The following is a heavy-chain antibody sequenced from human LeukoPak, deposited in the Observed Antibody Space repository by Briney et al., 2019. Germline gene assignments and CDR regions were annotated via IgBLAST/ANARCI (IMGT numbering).Heavy chain of an antibody. D-gene: IGHD3-10*01. Sequence: SETLSHTCTVSGGSISSYYWSWIRQPPGKGLEWIGNIYYSGSTNYNPSLKSRVTISVDTSKNQFSLRLSSVTAADTAVYYCARQSYTAYYYYGMDVWGQGTTVTVSS. CDR3: ARQSYTAYYYYGMDV. J-gene: IGHJ6*02. CDR2: IYYSGST. CDR1: GGSISSYY. V-gene: IGHV4-59*08.